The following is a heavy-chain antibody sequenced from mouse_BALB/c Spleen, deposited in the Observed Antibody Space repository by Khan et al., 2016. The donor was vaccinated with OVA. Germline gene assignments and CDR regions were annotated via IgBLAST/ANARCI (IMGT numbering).Heavy chain of an antibody. CDR3: VRDGDYHRNDGGFAY. CDR1: GYTFTSYT. D-gene: IGHD2-14*01. Sequence: QVQLQQSGAELARPGASVKMSCKASGYTFTSYTIHWIKKRPGQGLEWIGYINPSNGYTNYNQKFKDKATLTTDKSSTTAYLQLSSLTADDSAVYDGVRDGDYHRNDGGFAYWGQGTLVTVSA. V-gene: IGHV1-4*01. CDR2: INPSNGYT. J-gene: IGHJ3*01.